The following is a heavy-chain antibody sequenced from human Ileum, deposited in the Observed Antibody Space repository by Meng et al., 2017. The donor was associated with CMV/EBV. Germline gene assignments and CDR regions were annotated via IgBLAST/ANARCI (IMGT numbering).Heavy chain of an antibody. CDR3: AHGSTRRTQRFDP. D-gene: IGHD2-2*01. CDR1: GFSLTTSGVG. J-gene: IGHJ5*02. Sequence: ITLQESGPTLMKPTQTLTLTSTFSGFSLTTSGVGVGWIRQPPGKALEWVALIYWDDDKRYSPSLQSRLIITKDTSKNQVVLTLTNVDPVDTGTYYCAHGSTRRTQRFDPWGQGILVTVSS. CDR2: IYWDDDK. V-gene: IGHV2-5*02.